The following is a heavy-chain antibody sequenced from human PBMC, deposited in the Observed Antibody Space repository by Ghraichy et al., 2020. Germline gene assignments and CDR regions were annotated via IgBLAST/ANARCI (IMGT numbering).Heavy chain of an antibody. CDR2: IYYSGST. D-gene: IGHD6-6*01. CDR1: GGSISSSSYY. J-gene: IGHJ5*02. Sequence: SETLSLTCTVSGGSISSSSYYWGGIRQPPGKGREGIGSIYYSGSTYYNPSLKSRVTISVDTSKNQFSLKLSSLTAADTAVYYCARASSSAGYNCFDPWGQGTLVTVSS. V-gene: IGHV4-39*01. CDR3: ARASSSAGYNCFDP.